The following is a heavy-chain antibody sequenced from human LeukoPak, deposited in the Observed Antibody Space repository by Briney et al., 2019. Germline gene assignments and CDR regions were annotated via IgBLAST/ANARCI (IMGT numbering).Heavy chain of an antibody. Sequence: SETLSLTCTVSGGSISSGGYYWSWIRQHPGKGLEWIGYIYYSGSTYYNPSLKSRVTISVDTSKNQFSLKLSSVTAADTAVYYCARDSLYDFWSGYSGGYYYYGMDVWGQGTTVTVSS. CDR2: IYYSGST. CDR1: GGSISSGGYY. V-gene: IGHV4-31*03. D-gene: IGHD3-3*01. J-gene: IGHJ6*02. CDR3: ARDSLYDFWSGYSGGYYYYGMDV.